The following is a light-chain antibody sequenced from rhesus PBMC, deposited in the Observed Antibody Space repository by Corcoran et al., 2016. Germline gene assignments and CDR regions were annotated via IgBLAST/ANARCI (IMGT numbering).Light chain of an antibody. Sequence: QAAPTQSPSVSGSGGQSVTISCTGTSSDIGYYNAVSWYQQHPGKAPKLMIYGVSKRPSGVSDRFSGSKSGNTASLTSSGLQAEDEADYYCSSYAGYGTYYIFGAGTRLTVL. CDR1: SSDIGYYNA. J-gene: IGLJ1*01. CDR2: GVS. V-gene: IGLV2-19*02. CDR3: SSYAGYGTYYI.